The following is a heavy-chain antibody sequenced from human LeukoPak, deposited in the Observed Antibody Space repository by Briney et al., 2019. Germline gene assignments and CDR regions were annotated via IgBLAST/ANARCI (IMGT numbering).Heavy chain of an antibody. Sequence: ASVKVSCKASGYTFTSFGISWVRQDPGQGLEWMGWISAYNGNTNYAQKLQGRVTMTTDTSTSTAYMELRSLRSDDTAVYYCARDLASMGVIFFDYWGQGTLVTVSS. V-gene: IGHV1-18*01. CDR1: GYTFTSFG. J-gene: IGHJ4*02. CDR3: ARDLASMGVIFFDY. CDR2: ISAYNGNT. D-gene: IGHD3-16*02.